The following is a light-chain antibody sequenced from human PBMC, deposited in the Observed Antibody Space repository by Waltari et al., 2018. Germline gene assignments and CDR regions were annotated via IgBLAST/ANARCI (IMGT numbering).Light chain of an antibody. Sequence: ATLSCRASESIGRTLAWYQQKPGQPPRLLVYDASSRATGIPGRFSGSGSGTDFSLTISRLEPEDFAVYYCQKYGTRPATFGQGTKVEIK. CDR1: ESIGRT. CDR2: DAS. CDR3: QKYGTRPAT. V-gene: IGKV3-20*01. J-gene: IGKJ1*01.